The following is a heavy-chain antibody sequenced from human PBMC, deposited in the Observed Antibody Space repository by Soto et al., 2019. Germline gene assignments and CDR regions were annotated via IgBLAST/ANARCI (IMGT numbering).Heavy chain of an antibody. Sequence: GGPMRLWYAAAGFSSGSYDMRWVRQATGKGLEWVSAIGTAGDTYYPGSVKGRFTISRENAKNSLYLQMNSLRAGDTAVYYCAREGKPTYDFWSGPPHSSYYYYGMDVWGQGTTVTVSS. D-gene: IGHD3-3*01. CDR2: IGTAGDT. J-gene: IGHJ6*02. CDR3: AREGKPTYDFWSGPPHSSYYYYGMDV. V-gene: IGHV3-13*01. CDR1: GFSSGSYD.